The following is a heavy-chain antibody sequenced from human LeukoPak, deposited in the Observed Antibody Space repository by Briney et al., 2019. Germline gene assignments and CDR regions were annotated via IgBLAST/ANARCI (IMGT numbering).Heavy chain of an antibody. D-gene: IGHD1-26*01. CDR1: GFTFSTYA. Sequence: GGSLRLSCAASGFTFSTYAMSWVRQAPGKGLEWVSGISGSGGSTNYADSVKGRFTISRDNSKKTLYLQMNSLRAEDTAVYYCAKPSSGNYPPTGYWGQGTLVTVSS. CDR3: AKPSSGNYPPTGY. V-gene: IGHV3-23*01. J-gene: IGHJ4*02. CDR2: ISGSGGST.